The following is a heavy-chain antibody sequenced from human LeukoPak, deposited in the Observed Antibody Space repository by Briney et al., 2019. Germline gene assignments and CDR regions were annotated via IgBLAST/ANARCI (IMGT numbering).Heavy chain of an antibody. J-gene: IGHJ4*02. CDR2: IYYSGST. CDR1: GGSISSYY. CDR3: ARAKLWFGELSALDY. Sequence: SETLSLTCTVSGGSISSYYWSWIRQPPGKGLEWIGYIYYSGSTNYNPSLKSRVTISVDTSKNQFSLKLSSVTAADTAVYYCARAKLWFGELSALDYWGQGTLVTVSS. V-gene: IGHV4-59*12. D-gene: IGHD3-10*01.